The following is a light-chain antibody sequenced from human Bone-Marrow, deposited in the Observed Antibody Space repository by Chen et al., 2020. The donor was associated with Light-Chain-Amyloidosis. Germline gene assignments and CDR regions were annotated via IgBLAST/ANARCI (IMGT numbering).Light chain of an antibody. CDR2: DDS. Sequence: SYVLTQPSSVSVAPGQTATNACGGNNIGSTRVHWYQQTPGQAPLLVVYDDSDRPSGIPERLSGSNSGNTATLTISRVEAGDEADYYCQVWDRSSDRPVFGGGTKLTVL. CDR3: QVWDRSSDRPV. J-gene: IGLJ3*02. CDR1: NIGSTR. V-gene: IGLV3-21*02.